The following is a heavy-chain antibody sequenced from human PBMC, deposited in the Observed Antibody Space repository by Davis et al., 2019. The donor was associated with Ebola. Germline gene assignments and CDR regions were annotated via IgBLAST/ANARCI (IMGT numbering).Heavy chain of an antibody. CDR3: ARDRITGTWGFGYYMDV. D-gene: IGHD1-7*01. CDR2: ISGSGST. V-gene: IGHV3-66*03. J-gene: IGHJ6*03. CDR1: GFTFNFHS. Sequence: PGGSLRLSCSASGFTFNFHSMHWVRQAPGKGLEWVSLISGSGSTYYADSVKGRFTVSRDNSKNTLSLQMNSLTAEDTAVYYCARDRITGTWGFGYYMDVWGKGTTVTVSS.